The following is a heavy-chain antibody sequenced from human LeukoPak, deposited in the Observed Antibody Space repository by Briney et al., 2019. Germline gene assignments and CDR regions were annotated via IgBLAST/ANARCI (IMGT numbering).Heavy chain of an antibody. CDR1: GGTFSSYG. Sequence: GASVKVSCKASGGTFSSYGISWVRQAPGQGLEWMGRIIPIFGTANYAQKFLGRVTITTEESTSTAYMELSSLRSEDTAVYYCASTRISGYQIGEYFQHWGQGTLVTVSS. D-gene: IGHD3-22*01. J-gene: IGHJ1*01. V-gene: IGHV1-69*05. CDR3: ASTRISGYQIGEYFQH. CDR2: IIPIFGTA.